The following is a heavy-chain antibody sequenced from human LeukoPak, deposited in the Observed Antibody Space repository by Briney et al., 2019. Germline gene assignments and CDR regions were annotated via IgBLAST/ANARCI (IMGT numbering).Heavy chain of an antibody. J-gene: IGHJ5*02. CDR2: ISYDGSNK. CDR1: TFSSYA. V-gene: IGHV3-30*04. CDR3: ASGSLA. Sequence: GGSLRLSCVTFTFSSYAMHWVRQAPGKGLEWVAVISYDGSNKYYADSVKGRFTISRDNSKNTLYLQMNSLRAEDTAVYYCASGSLAWGQGTLVTVSS.